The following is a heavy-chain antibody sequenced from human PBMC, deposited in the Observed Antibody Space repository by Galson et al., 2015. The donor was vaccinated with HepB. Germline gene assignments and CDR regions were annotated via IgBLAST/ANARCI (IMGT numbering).Heavy chain of an antibody. Sequence: SLRLSCAASGFTFSSYAMSWVRQVPGKGLEWVSAISGSGGSTYYADSVKGRFTISRDNSKNTLYLQMNSLRAEDTAVYYCAKRYGSGSYYNHLDYWGQGTLVTVSS. D-gene: IGHD3-10*01. CDR2: ISGSGGST. J-gene: IGHJ4*02. CDR1: GFTFSSYA. CDR3: AKRYGSGSYYNHLDY. V-gene: IGHV3-23*01.